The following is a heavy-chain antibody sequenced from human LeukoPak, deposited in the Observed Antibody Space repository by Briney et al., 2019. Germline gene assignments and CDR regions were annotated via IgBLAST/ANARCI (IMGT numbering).Heavy chain of an antibody. CDR2: ISISSSYI. CDR1: GFTFSSYS. Sequence: KPGGSLRLSCAASGFTFSSYSMNWVRQAPGKGLEWVSSISISSSYIYYADSVRGRFTISRANAKTSLYLKMNSPRAEDTAVYYCARDLIAVAGTGGDYWGQRTLVTVSS. CDR3: ARDLIAVAGTGGDY. V-gene: IGHV3-21*01. D-gene: IGHD6-19*01. J-gene: IGHJ4*02.